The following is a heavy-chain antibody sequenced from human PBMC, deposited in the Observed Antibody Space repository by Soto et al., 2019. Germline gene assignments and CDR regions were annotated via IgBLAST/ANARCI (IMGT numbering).Heavy chain of an antibody. J-gene: IGHJ6*02. V-gene: IGHV1-69*01. CDR2: SIPIFGTA. Sequence: QVQLVQSGAEVKKPGSSVKVSCKASGGTFNNYPITWVRQAPGEGLEWMGGSIPIFGTANYAQKFQGRVTFSLDESTSTAYMELSSLRSGDTAVYYCARGRGYSGDDHYYYFDMDVWGQGTTVSVSS. D-gene: IGHD5-12*01. CDR1: GGTFNNYP. CDR3: ARGRGYSGDDHYYYFDMDV.